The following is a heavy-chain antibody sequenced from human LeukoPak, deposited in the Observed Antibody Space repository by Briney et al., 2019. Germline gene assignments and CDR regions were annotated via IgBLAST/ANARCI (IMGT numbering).Heavy chain of an antibody. CDR1: GYIFTSYN. CDR3: AKDYGGHCTNGICSKIDY. Sequence: ASVKVSCKASGYIFTSYNIYWVRQAPGQGLEWMGIINPSGGSTNYAQKFQGRVTMTRDTSTSTVYMELSSLRSEDTAVYYCAKDYGGHCTNGICSKIDYWGQGTLVTVSS. D-gene: IGHD2-8*01. J-gene: IGHJ4*02. CDR2: INPSGGST. V-gene: IGHV1-46*01.